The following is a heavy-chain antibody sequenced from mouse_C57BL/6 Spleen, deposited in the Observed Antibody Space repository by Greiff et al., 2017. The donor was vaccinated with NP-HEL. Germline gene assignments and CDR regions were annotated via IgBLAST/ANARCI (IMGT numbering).Heavy chain of an antibody. CDR3: AREDYYYGSSYVSLFAY. D-gene: IGHD1-1*01. CDR1: GYTFTDYY. CDR2: IYPGSGNT. V-gene: IGHV1-76*01. J-gene: IGHJ3*01. Sequence: QVQLQQSGAELVRPGASVKLSCKASGYTFTDYYINWVKQRPGQGLEWIARIYPGSGNTYYNEKFKGKATLTAEKSSSTAYMQLSSLTSEDSAVYFGAREDYYYGSSYVSLFAYWGQGTLVTVSA.